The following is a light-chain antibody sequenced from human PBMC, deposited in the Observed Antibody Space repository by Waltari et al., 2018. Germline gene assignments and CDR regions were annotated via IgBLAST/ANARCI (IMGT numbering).Light chain of an antibody. CDR2: DVS. CDR3: SSYTSSSTLDVV. CDR1: SSDVGGYNY. Sequence: QSALTQPASVSGSPGQSITIPCTGTSSDVGGYNYVSWYQQHPGKPPKHMIYDVSNRPSGVSNRFSGSKSGNTASLTISGLQAEDEADYYCSSYTSSSTLDVVFGGGTKLTVL. V-gene: IGLV2-14*03. J-gene: IGLJ2*01.